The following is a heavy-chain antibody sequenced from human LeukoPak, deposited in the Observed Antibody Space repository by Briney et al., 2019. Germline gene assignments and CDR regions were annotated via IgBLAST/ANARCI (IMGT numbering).Heavy chain of an antibody. Sequence: GASVKVSCKASGYTFTDYYMHWVRQAPGQGLEWMGWINPNSGGTNYAQRFQGRVTMTRDTSISTAYMGLSRLRSDDTAVYYCASTNWGSSWFDPWGQGTLVTVSS. J-gene: IGHJ5*02. CDR2: INPNSGGT. CDR3: ASTNWGSSWFDP. CDR1: GYTFTDYY. V-gene: IGHV1-2*02. D-gene: IGHD7-27*01.